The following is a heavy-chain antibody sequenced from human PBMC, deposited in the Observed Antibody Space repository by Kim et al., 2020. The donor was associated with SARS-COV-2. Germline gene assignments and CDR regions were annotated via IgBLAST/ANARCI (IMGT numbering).Heavy chain of an antibody. V-gene: IGHV4-31*03. D-gene: IGHD2-8*01. J-gene: IGHJ4*02. CDR1: GGSISSGGYY. Sequence: SETLSLTCTVSGGSISSGGYYWSWIRQHPGKGLEWIGYIYYSGSTYYNPSLKSRVTISVDTSKNQFSLKLSSVTAADTAVYYCARDMQGYCTNGVCSPSYYFDYWGQGTLVTVSS. CDR3: ARDMQGYCTNGVCSPSYYFDY. CDR2: IYYSGST.